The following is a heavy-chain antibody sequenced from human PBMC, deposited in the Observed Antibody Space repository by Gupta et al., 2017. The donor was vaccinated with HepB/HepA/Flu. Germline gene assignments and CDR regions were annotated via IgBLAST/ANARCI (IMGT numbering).Heavy chain of an antibody. V-gene: IGHV3-74*01. Sequence: EVQLVESGGGLVQPGGSLRLSCAASGFTFRGSWMHWVRQAPGKGLVWVSRINSDGSTTTYADSVKGRFTISRDNAKNTLYLQMDSLRADDTAVYYCVRGDGSGGTCFTFDYRGQGTLVTVSS. CDR1: GFTFRGSW. CDR3: VRGDGSGGTCFTFDY. J-gene: IGHJ4*02. D-gene: IGHD2-15*01. CDR2: INSDGSTT.